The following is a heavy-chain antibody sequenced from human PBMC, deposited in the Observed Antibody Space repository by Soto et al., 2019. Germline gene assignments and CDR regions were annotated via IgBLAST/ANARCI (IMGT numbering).Heavy chain of an antibody. CDR1: GFTFSSYS. J-gene: IGHJ4*02. Sequence: VQLVESGGGLVKPGGSLRLSCAASGFTFSSYSMNWVRQAPGKGLEWVAVIWYDGSNKYYADSVKGRFTISRDNSKNTLYLQMNSLRAEDTAVYYCVVKVRGVIITGNYWGQGTLVTVSS. CDR2: IWYDGSNK. D-gene: IGHD3-10*01. V-gene: IGHV3-33*08. CDR3: VVKVRGVIITGNY.